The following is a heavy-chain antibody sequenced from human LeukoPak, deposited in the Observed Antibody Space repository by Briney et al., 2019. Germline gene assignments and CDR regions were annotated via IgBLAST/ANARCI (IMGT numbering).Heavy chain of an antibody. Sequence: GGSLRLSCAASGFSFSDYYMSWFRQAPGKGLEWVSYICGSSTYTTYADSVKGRFTISRDNTKKSLYLQMSSLRGEDTGVYNSARLGSIAAADSPDNWGEGTLVTVSS. V-gene: IGHV3-11*06. J-gene: IGHJ4*02. CDR3: ARLGSIAAADSPDN. CDR2: ICGSSTYT. CDR1: GFSFSDYY. D-gene: IGHD6-13*01.